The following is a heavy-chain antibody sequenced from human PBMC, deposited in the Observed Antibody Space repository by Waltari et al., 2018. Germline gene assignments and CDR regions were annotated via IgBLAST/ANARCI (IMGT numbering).Heavy chain of an antibody. V-gene: IGHV1-2*06. CDR1: GYTFTGYY. D-gene: IGHD1-26*01. CDR3: ARVYRGRAHGGSFPFDY. Sequence: QVQLVQSGAEVKKPGASVKVSCKASGYTFTGYYMHWVRQAPGQGLEWMGRINPNSGGTNYAQKFQGRVTMTRDTSISTAYMELSRLRSDDTAVYYCARVYRGRAHGGSFPFDYWGQGTLVTVSS. CDR2: INPNSGGT. J-gene: IGHJ4*02.